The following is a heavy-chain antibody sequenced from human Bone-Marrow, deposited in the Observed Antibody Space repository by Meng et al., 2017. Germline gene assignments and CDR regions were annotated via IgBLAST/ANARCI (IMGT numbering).Heavy chain of an antibody. J-gene: IGHJ6*02. CDR3: ASRRGREYCSGGSCYTIYYYYGMDV. V-gene: IGHV4-34*01. CDR1: GLSFSGYY. CDR2: INHSGST. Sequence: SETLSLTCVVYGLSFSGYYLRWVRQPPGKGLEWIGEINHSGSTNYNPSPKSRVTILVDTSKNQFSLKLSYVTAADAAVYYCASRRGREYCSGGSCYTIYYYYGMDVWGQGTTVTVSS. D-gene: IGHD2-15*01.